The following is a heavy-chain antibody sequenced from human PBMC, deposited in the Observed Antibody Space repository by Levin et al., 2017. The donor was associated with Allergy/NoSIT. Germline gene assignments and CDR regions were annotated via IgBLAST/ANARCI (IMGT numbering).Heavy chain of an antibody. Sequence: GSLRLSCTVSGGSISSYYWSWIRQPPGKGLEWIGYIYYSGSTNYNPSLKSRVTISVDTSKNQFSLKLSSVTAADTAVYYCARHSGGYCYGLEEYYFDYLCQGTLVTVSS. CDR2: IYYSGST. CDR1: GGSISSYY. V-gene: IGHV4-59*08. CDR3: ARHSGGYCYGLEEYYFDY. D-gene: IGHD5-18*01. J-gene: IGHJ4*02.